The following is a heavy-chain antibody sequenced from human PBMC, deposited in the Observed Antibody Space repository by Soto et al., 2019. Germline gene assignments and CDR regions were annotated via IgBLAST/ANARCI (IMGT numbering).Heavy chain of an antibody. CDR1: GFTFSSYA. CDR2: ISYDGSNK. Sequence: GGSLRLSCAASGFTFSSYAMHWVRQAPGKGLEWVAVISYDGSNKYYADSVKGRFTISRDNSKNTLYLQMNSLRAEDTAVYYCARDHDHDSGSYLWDAFDIWGQGTMVTVSS. J-gene: IGHJ3*02. CDR3: ARDHDHDSGSYLWDAFDI. D-gene: IGHD1-26*01. V-gene: IGHV3-30-3*01.